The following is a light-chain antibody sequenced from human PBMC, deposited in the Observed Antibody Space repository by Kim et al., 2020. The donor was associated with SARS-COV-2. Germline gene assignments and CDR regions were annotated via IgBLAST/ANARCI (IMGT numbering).Light chain of an antibody. Sequence: VSPGERATLSCRASQRVRNQLAWYQQKPGQPPRLLIYDSSTRATDVPARFSGSGSGTEFTLTISNLLSEDFGVYYCQQYNYWPRTFGQGTKVDIK. V-gene: IGKV3-15*01. CDR2: DSS. J-gene: IGKJ1*01. CDR3: QQYNYWPRT. CDR1: QRVRNQ.